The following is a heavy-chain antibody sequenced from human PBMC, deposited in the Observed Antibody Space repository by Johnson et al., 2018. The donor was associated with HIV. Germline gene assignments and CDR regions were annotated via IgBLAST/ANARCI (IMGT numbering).Heavy chain of an antibody. CDR3: ARAYSYGAFDI. CDR2: IYSGGST. D-gene: IGHD5-18*01. V-gene: IGHV3-66*01. Sequence: EKLVESGGGLVQPGGSLRLSCAASGFTVSSNYMSWVRQAPGKGLEWVSVIYSGGSTYYADSVQGRFTISRDNSKNTLYLQMNSLRAEDTAVYYCARAYSYGAFDIWGQGTMVTVSS. J-gene: IGHJ3*02. CDR1: GFTVSSNY.